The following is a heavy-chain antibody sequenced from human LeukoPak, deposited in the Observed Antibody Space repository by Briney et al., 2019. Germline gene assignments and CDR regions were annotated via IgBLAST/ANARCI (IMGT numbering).Heavy chain of an antibody. CDR3: AIYSSGYYFSFDY. CDR1: GYTFTSYY. Sequence: LGASVKVSCKASGYTFTSYYMHWVRQAPGQGLEWMGIINPSGGSTSYAQKFQGRVTMTRDMSTSTVYMELSSLRSEDTAVYYCAIYSSGYYFSFDYWGQGTLVTVSS. V-gene: IGHV1-46*01. D-gene: IGHD3-22*01. J-gene: IGHJ4*02. CDR2: INPSGGST.